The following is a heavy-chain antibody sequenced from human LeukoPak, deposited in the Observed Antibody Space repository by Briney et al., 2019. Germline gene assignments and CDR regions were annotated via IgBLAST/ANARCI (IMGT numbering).Heavy chain of an antibody. V-gene: IGHV3-21*01. CDR3: ARDPSSGYDY. D-gene: IGHD3-22*01. CDR2: ISSSSSYI. CDR1: GFTFSSYA. J-gene: IGHJ4*02. Sequence: GGSLRLSCAASGFTFSSYAMNWVRQAPGKGLEWVSSISSSSSYIYYADSVKGRFTISRDNAKNSLYLQMNSLRAEDTAVYYCARDPSSGYDYWGQGTLVTVSS.